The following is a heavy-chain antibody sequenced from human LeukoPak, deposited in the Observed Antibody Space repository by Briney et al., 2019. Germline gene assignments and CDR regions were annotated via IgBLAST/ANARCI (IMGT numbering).Heavy chain of an antibody. J-gene: IGHJ4*02. D-gene: IGHD3-22*01. CDR3: AKDNGVGYYDSSGYYTDY. CDR2: ISGSGGST. V-gene: IGHV3-23*01. Sequence: GGSLRLSCAASGFTLSSYAMSWVRQAPGKGLEWVSAISGSGGSTYYADSVKGRFTISRDNSKNTLYLQMNSLRAEDTAVYYCAKDNGVGYYDSSGYYTDYWGQGTLVTVSS. CDR1: GFTLSSYA.